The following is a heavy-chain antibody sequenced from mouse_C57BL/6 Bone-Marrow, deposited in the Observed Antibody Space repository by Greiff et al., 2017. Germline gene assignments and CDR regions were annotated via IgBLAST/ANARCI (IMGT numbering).Heavy chain of an antibody. CDR2: IDPSDSYT. J-gene: IGHJ4*01. Sequence: QVQLQQPGAELVMPGASVKLSCKASGYTFTSYWMHWVKQRPGQGLEWIGEIDPSDSYTNYNQKFKGKSTLTVDKSSSTAYMQLSSLTSEDSAVDYCASITTVVADYCAMDYWGQGTSVTVSA. CDR3: ASITTVVADYCAMDY. D-gene: IGHD1-1*01. CDR1: GYTFTSYW. V-gene: IGHV1-69*01.